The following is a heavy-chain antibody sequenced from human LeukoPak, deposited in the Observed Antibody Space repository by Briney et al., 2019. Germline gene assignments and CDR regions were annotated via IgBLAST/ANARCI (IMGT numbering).Heavy chain of an antibody. CDR2: INSDGNIT. CDR3: ARVFPGSSHYYYMDV. CDR1: GFSFSYYW. Sequence: PAGGSLRLSCAASGFSFSYYWMHWVRQAPGKGLVWVSRINSDGNITNYADSVKGRFTISRDNAKSTLYLQMNSLRAEDTAVYYCARVFPGSSHYYYMDVWGKGTTVTVSS. V-gene: IGHV3-74*01. J-gene: IGHJ6*03. D-gene: IGHD1-26*01.